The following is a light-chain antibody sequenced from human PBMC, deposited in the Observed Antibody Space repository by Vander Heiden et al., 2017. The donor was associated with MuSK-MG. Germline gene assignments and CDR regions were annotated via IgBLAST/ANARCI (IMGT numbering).Light chain of an antibody. V-gene: IGLV2-14*01. J-gene: IGLJ3*02. CDR2: DVS. Sequence: QSALTQPASVSGSPGQSITISCTGTSSDVGGYNYVSWYQQHPGNAPKLMIYDVSNRPSGVSNRFAGSKSGKTALLTISGLQAEDDAYYYCSSYTSSSTVVFGGGTKLTVL. CDR3: SSYTSSSTVV. CDR1: SSDVGGYNY.